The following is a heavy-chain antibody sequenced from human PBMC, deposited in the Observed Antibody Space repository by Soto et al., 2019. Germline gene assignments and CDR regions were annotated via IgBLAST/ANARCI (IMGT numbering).Heavy chain of an antibody. CDR2: LSGNSGTT. CDR3: AKGSKFTIFSANAF. J-gene: IGHJ4*02. Sequence: EVQLLESGGGLVQPGGSLRLSCAASGFTFSSYAMTWVRQSPGKGLEWVSALSGNSGTTYSADTVKGRVTISRDNSRNTLYLQMSSLRAEYTALYYCAKGSKFTIFSANAFWGQGTLVTVSS. CDR1: GFTFSSYA. D-gene: IGHD3-3*01. V-gene: IGHV3-23*01.